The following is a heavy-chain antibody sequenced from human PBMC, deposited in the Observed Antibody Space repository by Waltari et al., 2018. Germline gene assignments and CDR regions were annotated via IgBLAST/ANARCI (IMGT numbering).Heavy chain of an antibody. J-gene: IGHJ6*02. CDR1: EFTFRSYA. CDR2: ISYNERNI. Sequence: QVQLVESGGGVVQPGRSLRLSCEASEFTFRSYAMHWLRQAPGKGLEWVAVISYNERNIYYVDSVKGRFIISRDNSRKMLYLQMNSLRTEDTAVYYCARDYCDRTNCHGMDVWGQGTTVTVSS. V-gene: IGHV3-30*04. D-gene: IGHD3-22*01. CDR3: ARDYCDRTNCHGMDV.